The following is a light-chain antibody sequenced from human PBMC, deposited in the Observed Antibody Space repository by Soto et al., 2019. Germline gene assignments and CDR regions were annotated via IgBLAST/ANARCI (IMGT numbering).Light chain of an antibody. CDR3: KQNSTSPWT. CDR2: GVS. J-gene: IGKJ1*01. V-gene: IGKV3-20*01. CDR1: QSVSSSY. Sequence: EIVLTQSPGTLPLSXGERATLSCRASQSVSSSYLAWYQQKPGQAPRLLIFGVSSRATGVPDRFSGSGSGREFTLTISRLEPEDCAGYYCKQNSTSPWTFG.